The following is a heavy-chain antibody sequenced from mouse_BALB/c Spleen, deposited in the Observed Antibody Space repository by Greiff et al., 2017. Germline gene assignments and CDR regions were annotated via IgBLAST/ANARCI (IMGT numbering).Heavy chain of an antibody. V-gene: IGHV2-6-4*01. CDR3: ARNEGDYYGSSLYYYAMDY. D-gene: IGHD1-1*01. Sequence: VKLVESGPGLVAPSQSLSITCTVSGFSLSRYSVHWVRQPPGKGLEWLGMIWGGGSTDYNSALKSRLSISKDNSKSQVFLKMNSLQTDDTAMYYCARNEGDYYGSSLYYYAMDYWGQGTSVTVSS. J-gene: IGHJ4*01. CDR2: IWGGGST. CDR1: GFSLSRYS.